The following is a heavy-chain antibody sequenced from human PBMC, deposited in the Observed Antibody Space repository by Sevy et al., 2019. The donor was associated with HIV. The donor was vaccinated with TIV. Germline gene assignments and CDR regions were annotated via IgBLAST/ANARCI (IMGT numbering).Heavy chain of an antibody. CDR1: GYTFTEYY. CDR3: ARMGDYFDASGYYPLKY. J-gene: IGHJ4*01. CDR2: INPQTGGT. D-gene: IGHD3-22*01. Sequence: ASVQVSCKASGYTFTEYYVHWLRQAPGQGLEWMGWINPQTGGTYFANKFQDRVTLTTATSINAVYMELSGLKFDDTAVFYCARMGDYFDASGYYPLKYWGLGTLVTVSS. V-gene: IGHV1-2*02.